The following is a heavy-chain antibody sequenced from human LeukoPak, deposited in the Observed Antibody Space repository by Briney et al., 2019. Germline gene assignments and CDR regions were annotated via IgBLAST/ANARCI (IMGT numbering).Heavy chain of an antibody. V-gene: IGHV3-23*01. Sequence: GRSLRLSCAAAGAASGFTFSTHFLNWVRQAPGKGLEWVSGISGDGDYTYYADSVKGRFTASRDNSRKTLYLQLNNLRVEDTAMYYCGKTFGSGDYWGQGALVTVSS. D-gene: IGHD3-10*01. J-gene: IGHJ4*02. CDR2: ISGDGDYT. CDR3: GKTFGSGDY. CDR1: GFTFSTHF.